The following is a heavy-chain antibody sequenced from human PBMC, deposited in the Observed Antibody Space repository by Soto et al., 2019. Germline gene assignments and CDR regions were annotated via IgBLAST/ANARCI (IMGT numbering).Heavy chain of an antibody. CDR1: GFTFSSYA. J-gene: IGHJ4*02. CDR3: AKSRRPPPGTFDY. V-gene: IGHV3-23*01. D-gene: IGHD1-1*01. CDR2: ISGSGGST. Sequence: EVQLLESGGGLVQPGGSLRLSCAASGFTFSSYAMSWVRQAPGKGLEWVSAISGSGGSTYYADSVKGRFTISRDNSKKSLNLQMNSLRDEDTAVYYCAKSRRPPPGTFDYWGQGTLVTVSS.